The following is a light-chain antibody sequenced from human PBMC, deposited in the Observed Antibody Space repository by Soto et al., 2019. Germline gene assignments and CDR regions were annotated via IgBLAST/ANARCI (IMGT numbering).Light chain of an antibody. CDR3: QSQDSSRSAYNYV. CDR1: SSNIGAGYD. Sequence: QSVLTQPPSVSGAPGQRVTISCTGSSSNIGAGYDLHWYQQHPGTAPNLLIYGNSNRPSGVPVRFSGSKSGTAASLAITGLQAEDEADDYCQSQDSSRSAYNYVFGTGTKVTVL. V-gene: IGLV1-40*01. CDR2: GNS. J-gene: IGLJ1*01.